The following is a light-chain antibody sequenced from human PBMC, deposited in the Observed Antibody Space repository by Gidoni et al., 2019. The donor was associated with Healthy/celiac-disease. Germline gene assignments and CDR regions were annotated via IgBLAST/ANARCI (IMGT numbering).Light chain of an antibody. J-gene: IGKJ3*01. CDR1: QSISRY. Sequence: DIQMTQSPSSLSASVGDRVTITCRASQSISRYLNWYQQKPGKAPKLLIYAASSWQSGGPSRFSGSGSGTDFTLTISSLQPEDFATYYCQQSYSTLFTFGPGTKVDIK. CDR3: QQSYSTLFT. V-gene: IGKV1-39*01. CDR2: AAS.